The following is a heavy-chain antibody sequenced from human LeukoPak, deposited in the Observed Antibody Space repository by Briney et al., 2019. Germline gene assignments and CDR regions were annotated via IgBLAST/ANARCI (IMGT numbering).Heavy chain of an antibody. V-gene: IGHV4-61*01. CDR1: GGSVSSGSYY. D-gene: IGHD5-12*01. CDR2: IYYSGST. CDR3: ARAIVATTIDY. J-gene: IGHJ4*02. Sequence: SETLSLTCTVSGGSVSSGSYYWSWIRQPPGKGLEWIGYIYYSGSTNYNPSLKSRVTISVDTSKNQFSLKLSSVTAADTAVYYCARAIVATTIDYWGQGTPVTVSS.